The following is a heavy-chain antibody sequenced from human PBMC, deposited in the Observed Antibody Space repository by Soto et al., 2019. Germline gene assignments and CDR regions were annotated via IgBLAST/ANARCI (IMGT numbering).Heavy chain of an antibody. CDR3: ARGGWRHIDY. Sequence: QVQLQESGPGLAKPSETLSLTCTVSGGSISTYYWSWIRQPPGKGLEWIGYIYYSGSTNYNPSLKSRVTISVDTSNDQFSLKLSSVTAADTAVYYCARGGWRHIDYWGQGTLVTVSS. D-gene: IGHD3-3*01. CDR1: GGSISTYY. J-gene: IGHJ4*02. CDR2: IYYSGST. V-gene: IGHV4-59*08.